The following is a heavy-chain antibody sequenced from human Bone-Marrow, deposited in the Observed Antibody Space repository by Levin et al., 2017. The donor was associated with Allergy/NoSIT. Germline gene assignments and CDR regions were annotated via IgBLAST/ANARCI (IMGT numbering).Heavy chain of an antibody. D-gene: IGHD3-3*01. Sequence: SGPTLVKPTETLTLTCTVSGFSLNIARMGVAWIRQPPGKALEWLAHIFWNDETAYSTSLQSRLSISKYTSKSQVVLTMTNVDPVDTGTYFCARIRDFDLWSGYDFWGQGMLVTVSS. J-gene: IGHJ4*02. CDR3: ARIRDFDLWSGYDF. CDR1: GFSLNIARMG. CDR2: IFWNDET. V-gene: IGHV2-26*01.